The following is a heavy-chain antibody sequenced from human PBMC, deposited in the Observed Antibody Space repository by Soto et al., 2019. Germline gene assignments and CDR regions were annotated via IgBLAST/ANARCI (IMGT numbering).Heavy chain of an antibody. D-gene: IGHD3-10*01. Sequence: SETLSLTCTVSGGSISSYYWSWIRQPPGKGLEWIGYIYYSGSTNYNPSLKSRVTISVDTSKNQFSLKLSSVTAADTAVYYCARPSASGSYYRSDDAFDIWGQGTMVTVSS. CDR3: ARPSASGSYYRSDDAFDI. CDR2: IYYSGST. V-gene: IGHV4-59*01. J-gene: IGHJ3*02. CDR1: GGSISSYY.